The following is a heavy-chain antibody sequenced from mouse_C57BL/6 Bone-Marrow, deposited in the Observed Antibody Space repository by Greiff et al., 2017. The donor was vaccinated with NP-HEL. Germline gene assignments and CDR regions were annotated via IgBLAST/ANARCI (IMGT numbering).Heavy chain of an antibody. D-gene: IGHD1-1*01. CDR2: IRSKSSNYAT. V-gene: IGHV10-3*01. CDR3: VREYYGSSYDYFDY. J-gene: IGHJ2*01. CDR1: GFTFNTYA. Sequence: EVQLVESGGGLVQPKGSLKLSCAASGFTFNTYAMHWVRQAPGKGLEWVARIRSKSSNYATYYADSVKDRFTISRDDSQSMRYLQMNNLKTEDTAMYYCVREYYGSSYDYFDYWGQGTTLTVSS.